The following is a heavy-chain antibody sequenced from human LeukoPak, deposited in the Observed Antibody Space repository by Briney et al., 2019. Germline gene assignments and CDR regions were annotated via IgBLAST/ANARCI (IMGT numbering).Heavy chain of an antibody. D-gene: IGHD3-9*01. V-gene: IGHV4-39*07. CDR2: IYYSGST. J-gene: IGHJ3*02. CDR1: GGSISSSSYY. CDR3: ARVLRHYDILTGYFVHAFDI. Sequence: RSETLSLTCTVSGGSISSSSYYWGWIRQPPGKGLEWIGSIYYSGSTYYNPSLKSRVTISVDTSKNQFSLKLSSVTAADTAVYYCARVLRHYDILTGYFVHAFDIWGQGTMVTVSS.